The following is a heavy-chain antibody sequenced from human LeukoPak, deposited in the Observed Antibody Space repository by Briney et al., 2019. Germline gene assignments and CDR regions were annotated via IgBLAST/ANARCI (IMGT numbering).Heavy chain of an antibody. Sequence: ASVKVSCKASGYTFTSDDVNWVRQATGRGLEWMGWMNPNSGNTGYAQKFQGRVTITRNTSISTAYMQLSSLGSEDTAVYYCARRVSYGNFDYWGQGTLVTVSS. J-gene: IGHJ4*02. V-gene: IGHV1-8*01. D-gene: IGHD4-17*01. CDR2: MNPNSGNT. CDR3: ARRVSYGNFDY. CDR1: GYTFTSDD.